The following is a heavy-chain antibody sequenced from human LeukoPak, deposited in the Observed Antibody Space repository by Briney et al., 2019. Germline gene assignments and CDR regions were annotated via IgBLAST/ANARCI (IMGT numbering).Heavy chain of an antibody. CDR3: ARVSRLLDYYDSSGYCYFDAFDI. D-gene: IGHD3-22*01. CDR2: VSSSSSYT. J-gene: IGHJ3*02. V-gene: IGHV3-11*06. CDR1: GFTFSDYY. Sequence: GGSLRLSCAASGFTFSDYYMSWIRQAPGKGLEWVSYVSSSSSYTNYADSVKGRFTISRDNAKNSLYLQMNSLRAEDTAVYYCARVSRLLDYYDSSGYCYFDAFDIWGQGTMFTVSS.